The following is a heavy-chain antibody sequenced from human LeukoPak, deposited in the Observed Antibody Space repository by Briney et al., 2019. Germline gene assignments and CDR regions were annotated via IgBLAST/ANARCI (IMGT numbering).Heavy chain of an antibody. CDR1: GGSISSGGYY. Sequence: SETLSLTCTVSGGSISSGGYYWSWIRQHPGKGLEWIGYIYYSGSTYYNPSLKSRVTISVDTSKNQFSLKLSSVTAADSAVYYCARDRRAIAARPSYYYGMDVWGQGTTVTVSS. CDR3: ARDRRAIAARPSYYYGMDV. D-gene: IGHD6-6*01. J-gene: IGHJ6*02. CDR2: IYYSGST. V-gene: IGHV4-31*03.